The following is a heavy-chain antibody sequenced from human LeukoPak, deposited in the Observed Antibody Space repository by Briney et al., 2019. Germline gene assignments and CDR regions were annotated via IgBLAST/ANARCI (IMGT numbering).Heavy chain of an antibody. J-gene: IGHJ3*02. Sequence: SVKVSCKASGGTFSSYAISWVRQAPGQGLEWMGRIIPILGIANYAQKFQGRVTITADKSTSTAYMELSSLRSEDTAVYYCARDFSSHSYYDFHAFDIWGQGTMVTVSS. CDR3: ARDFSSHSYYDFHAFDI. CDR1: GGTFSSYA. D-gene: IGHD4-11*01. V-gene: IGHV1-69*04. CDR2: IIPILGIA.